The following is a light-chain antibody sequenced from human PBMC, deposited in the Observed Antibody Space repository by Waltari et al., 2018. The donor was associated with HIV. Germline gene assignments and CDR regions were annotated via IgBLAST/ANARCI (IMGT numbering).Light chain of an antibody. CDR3: SSYGDNIRVL. J-gene: IGLJ2*01. Sequence: QSALTQPPYASASLRQSVTIPCTDPRCHIGASDSVSWFQQHPNDAPKLLLYEVSKRPSGVPDRFSGSRSGETAFLSVSGLQPDDTAAYFCSSYGDNIRVLFGGGTNLTVL. CDR2: EVS. V-gene: IGLV2-8*01. CDR1: RCHIGASDS.